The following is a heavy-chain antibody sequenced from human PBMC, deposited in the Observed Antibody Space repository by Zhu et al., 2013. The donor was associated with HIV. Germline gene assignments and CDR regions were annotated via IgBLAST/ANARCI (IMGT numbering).Heavy chain of an antibody. CDR1: GFTFTSSA. V-gene: IGHV1-58*01. J-gene: IGHJ6*02. Sequence: QMQLVQSGPEVKKPGTSVKVSCKASGFTFTSSAVQWVRQARGQRLEWIGWIVVGSGNTNYAQKFQERVTITRDMSTSTAYMELSSLRSEDTAVYYCAADAVTTGYGMDVWGQGTTVTVSS. CDR2: IVVGSGNT. D-gene: IGHD4-4*01. CDR3: AADAVTTGYGMDV.